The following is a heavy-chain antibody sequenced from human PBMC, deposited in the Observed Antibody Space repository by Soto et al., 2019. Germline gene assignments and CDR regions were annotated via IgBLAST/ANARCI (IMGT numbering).Heavy chain of an antibody. CDR3: ARTRLEQLEPFDY. CDR2: IYYSGST. V-gene: IGHV4-61*01. D-gene: IGHD6-6*01. Sequence: PSETLSLTCTVSGGSVSSGSYYWSWIRQPPGKGLEWIGYIYYSGSTNYNPSLKSRVTISVDTSKNQFSLKLSSVTAADTAVYYCARTRLEQLEPFDYWGQGTLVTVSS. J-gene: IGHJ4*02. CDR1: GGSVSSGSYY.